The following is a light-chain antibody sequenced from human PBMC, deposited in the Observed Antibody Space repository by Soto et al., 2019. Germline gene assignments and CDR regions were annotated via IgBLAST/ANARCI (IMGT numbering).Light chain of an antibody. CDR2: GAS. CDR1: QSVSSN. J-gene: IGKJ5*01. CDR3: QQCNNWPPIT. Sequence: EIVMTQSPATLSVSPGERATISCRASQSVSSNLAWYQQKPGQAPRLLIYGASTRATGIPARFSGSGSGTEFTLTISSLQSEDFAVYYCQQCNNWPPITFGQGTRLEIK. V-gene: IGKV3-15*01.